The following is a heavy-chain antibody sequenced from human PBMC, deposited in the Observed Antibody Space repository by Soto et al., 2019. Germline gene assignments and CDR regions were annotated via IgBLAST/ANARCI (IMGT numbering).Heavy chain of an antibody. CDR2: IRSKAHSYAT. J-gene: IGHJ4*02. CDR3: IRQICGDACSFPDY. V-gene: IGHV3-73*01. CDR1: GFTFSGSA. Sequence: GGSLRLSCVASGFTFSGSAIHWVRQASGKRLEWVGRIRSKAHSYATVYAASVKGRFTISRDDSENTAYLHMNSLKTEDTAVYYCIRQICGDACSFPDYWGQGTLVTVS. D-gene: IGHD2-21*02.